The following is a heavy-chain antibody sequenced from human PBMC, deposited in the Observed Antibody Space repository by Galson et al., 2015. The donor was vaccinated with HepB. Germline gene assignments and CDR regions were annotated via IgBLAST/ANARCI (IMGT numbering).Heavy chain of an antibody. CDR2: TYYRSEYYV. D-gene: IGHD1-26*01. CDR3: ARGSKVGSTHFDY. CDR1: GDSVSSNSAT. Sequence: CAISGDSVSSNSATWTWFRQSPSRGLEWLGRTYYRSEYYVDYAVSVKSRITINSDTAKNQFSLPLNSVTPEDTALYYCARGSKVGSTHFDYWGQGTLVTVSS. V-gene: IGHV6-1*01. J-gene: IGHJ4*02.